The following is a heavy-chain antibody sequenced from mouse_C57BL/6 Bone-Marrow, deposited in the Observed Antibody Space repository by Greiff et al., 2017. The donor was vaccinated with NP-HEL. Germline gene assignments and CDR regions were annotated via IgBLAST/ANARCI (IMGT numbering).Heavy chain of an antibody. D-gene: IGHD1-1*01. Sequence: QVQLQQSGAELVRPGTSVKVSCKASGYAFTNYLIEWVKQRPGQGLEWIGVINPGSGGTNYNEKFKGKATLTADKSSSTAYMQLSSLTSEDSAVYVCARSGVYYYGRGYWGQGTLVTVSA. CDR1: GYAFTNYL. CDR3: ARSGVYYYGRGY. CDR2: INPGSGGT. V-gene: IGHV1-54*01. J-gene: IGHJ3*01.